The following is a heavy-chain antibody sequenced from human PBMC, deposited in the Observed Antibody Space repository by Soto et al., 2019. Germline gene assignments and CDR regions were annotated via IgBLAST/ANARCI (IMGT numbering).Heavy chain of an antibody. CDR1: GFTFSSYG. CDR3: AKERLGYCSGGSCYSLQH. V-gene: IGHV3-30*18. Sequence: QAQLVESGGGVVQPGRSLRLSCAASGFTFSSYGMHWVRQAPGKGLEWVAVISYDGSNKDYADSVKGRFTISRDNSKNTLYLKMNSLRAEDTAVYYCAKERLGYCSGGSCYSLQHWGQGTLVTVSS. J-gene: IGHJ1*01. CDR2: ISYDGSNK. D-gene: IGHD2-15*01.